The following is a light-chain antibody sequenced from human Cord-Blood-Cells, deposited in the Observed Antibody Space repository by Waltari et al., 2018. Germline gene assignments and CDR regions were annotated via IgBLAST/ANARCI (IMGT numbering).Light chain of an antibody. CDR3: QQYNNWPPYT. V-gene: IGKV3-15*01. Sequence: EIVMTQSPATLSVSPGERANLSCRASQSVSSNLAWYQQKPGQAPRLLIYGASTWATGIPARFSGSGSGTEFTLTISSLQSEDFAVYYCQQYNNWPPYTFGQGTKLEIK. CDR2: GAS. CDR1: QSVSSN. J-gene: IGKJ2*01.